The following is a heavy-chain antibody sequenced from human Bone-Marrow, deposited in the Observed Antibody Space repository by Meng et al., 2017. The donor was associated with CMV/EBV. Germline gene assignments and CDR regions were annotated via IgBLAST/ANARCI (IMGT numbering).Heavy chain of an antibody. V-gene: IGHV3-30-3*01. J-gene: IGHJ6*02. CDR3: ARRGGFGVVIINYYYGMDV. Sequence: GESLKISCAASGFTFSSYAMHWVRQAPGKGLEWVAVISYDGSNKYYADSVKGRFTISRDNSKNTLYLQMNSLRAEDTAVYYCARRGGFGVVIINYYYGMDVWGQGTTVTVSS. CDR1: GFTFSSYA. D-gene: IGHD3-3*01. CDR2: ISYDGSNK.